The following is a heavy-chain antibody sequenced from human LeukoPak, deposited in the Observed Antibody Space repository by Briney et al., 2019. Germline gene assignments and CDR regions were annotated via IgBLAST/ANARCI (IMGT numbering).Heavy chain of an antibody. Sequence: GGSLRLSCAASGFTFSSYSMNWVRQAPGKGLEWVSYISSSSSTIYYADSVKGRFTISRDNAKNSLCLQMNSLRDEDTAVYYCARDLYDSSGYSPDAFDIWGQGTMVTVSS. CDR1: GFTFSSYS. CDR3: ARDLYDSSGYSPDAFDI. D-gene: IGHD3-22*01. V-gene: IGHV3-48*02. CDR2: ISSSSSTI. J-gene: IGHJ3*02.